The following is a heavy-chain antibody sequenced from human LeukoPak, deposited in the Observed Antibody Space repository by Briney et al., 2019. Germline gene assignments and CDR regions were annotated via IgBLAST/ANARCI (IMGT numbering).Heavy chain of an antibody. CDR2: IYSGGST. J-gene: IGHJ4*02. V-gene: IGHV3-66*01. D-gene: IGHD3-22*01. CDR3: ARVTYYDGSGYPDY. CDR1: GFTFSSHA. Sequence: GGSLRLSCAASGFTFSSHAMSWVRQAPGKGLEWVSVIYSGGSTYYADSVKGRFTISRDNSKNTLYLQMNSLRAEGTAVYYCARVTYYDGSGYPDYWGQGTLVTVSS.